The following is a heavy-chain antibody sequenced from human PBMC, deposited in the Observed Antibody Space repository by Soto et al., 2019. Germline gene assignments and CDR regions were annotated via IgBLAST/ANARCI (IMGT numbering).Heavy chain of an antibody. CDR2: VHGGGST. CDR3: AARLTTAASLDY. Sequence: VQLVESGGGLIQPGGSLRLSCAASGFTVSNNHMTWVRQDAGKGLELVSFVHGGGSTSYAESVKSRFTISRADSKKTRYLQMDSLRADDAVIYAGAARLTTAASLDYWGRGTLVTVSS. J-gene: IGHJ4*02. D-gene: IGHD3-16*01. CDR1: GFTVSNNH. V-gene: IGHV3-53*01.